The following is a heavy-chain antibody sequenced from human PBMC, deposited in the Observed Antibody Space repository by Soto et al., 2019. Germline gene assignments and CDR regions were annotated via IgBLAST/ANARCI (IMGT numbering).Heavy chain of an antibody. CDR2: TYYRSKWYN. V-gene: IGHV6-1*01. CDR1: GDSVSSNSAA. Sequence: PSQTLSLTCAISGDSVSSNSAAWNWIRQSPSRGLEWLGRTYYRSKWYNDYAVSVKSRMTINPDTSKNQFSLQLNSVTPEDTAVYYCAREEYVRLSGIAVAGTVGLWGQRTLVTVSS. D-gene: IGHD6-19*01. J-gene: IGHJ1*01. CDR3: AREEYVRLSGIAVAGTVGL.